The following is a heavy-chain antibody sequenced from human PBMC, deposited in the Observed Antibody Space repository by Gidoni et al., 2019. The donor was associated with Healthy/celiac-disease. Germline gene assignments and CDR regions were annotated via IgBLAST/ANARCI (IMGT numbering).Heavy chain of an antibody. V-gene: IGHV3-23*01. D-gene: IGHD5-12*01. CDR1: GFTVSSYA. CDR2: IGGSGGST. CDR3: AKGSGSGSMEFDY. J-gene: IGHJ4*02. Sequence: EVQLLESVGGLVKPGGSVSLPCAASGFTVSSYAMSWVRQAPGKGLEWVYAIGGSGGSTYYADSVKGRFTICRDNTKNTLYLQMNSLRAEDTAVYYCAKGSGSGSMEFDYWGQGTLVTVSS.